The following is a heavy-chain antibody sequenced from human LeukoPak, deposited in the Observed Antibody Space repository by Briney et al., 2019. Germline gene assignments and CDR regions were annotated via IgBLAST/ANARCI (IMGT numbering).Heavy chain of an antibody. CDR2: ISIYNGNT. CDR3: ARITYDFWSGYYMPDDP. Sequence: ASVKVSCKASGGTFSSYAISWVRQAPGQGLEWMGWISIYNGNTDYAQKLRGRVTMTTDTSTGTAYMELRSLRSDDTAVYYCARITYDFWSGYYMPDDPWGQGTLVTVSS. CDR1: GGTFSSYA. V-gene: IGHV1-18*01. D-gene: IGHD3-3*01. J-gene: IGHJ5*02.